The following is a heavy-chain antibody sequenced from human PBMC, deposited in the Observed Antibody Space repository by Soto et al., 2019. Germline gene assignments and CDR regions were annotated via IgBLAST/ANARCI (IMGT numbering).Heavy chain of an antibody. V-gene: IGHV3-23*01. CDR2: ISGSGGTT. CDR3: AKVHGSGNYHNFPDY. Sequence: PGGSLRLSCAASGSTFSSYAISWVRQAPGKGLEWVSLISGSGGTTYYADSVKGRFTISRDNSKNTLYLQMNSLRAEDTAVYYCAKVHGSGNYHNFPDYWGQGTLVTVSS. D-gene: IGHD3-10*01. J-gene: IGHJ4*02. CDR1: GSTFSSYA.